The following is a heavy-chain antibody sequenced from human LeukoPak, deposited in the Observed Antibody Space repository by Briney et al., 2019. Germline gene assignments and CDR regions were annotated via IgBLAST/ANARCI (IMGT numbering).Heavy chain of an antibody. Sequence: GGSLRLSCEASGFSFSSYAIHWVRQAPGKGLEWVAVISYDGSKKYYADSGKGRFTISRSSSKKTVYMEMNGLRPEDTAMYFCARGGAYQLRAAPFDYWGQGTLVTVSS. CDR3: ARGGAYQLRAAPFDY. D-gene: IGHD2-2*01. CDR2: ISYDGSKK. J-gene: IGHJ4*02. V-gene: IGHV3-30-3*01. CDR1: GFSFSSYA.